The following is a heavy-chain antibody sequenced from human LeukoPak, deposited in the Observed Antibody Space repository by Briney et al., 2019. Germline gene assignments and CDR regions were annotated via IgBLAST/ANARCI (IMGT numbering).Heavy chain of an antibody. J-gene: IGHJ4*02. V-gene: IGHV1-24*01. CDR2: FDPEDGET. Sequence: ASVTVSCKVSGYTLTELSMHWVRQAPGKGLEWMGGFDPEDGETIYAQKFQGRVTMTEGTSTDTAYMELSSLRSEDTAVYYCATAAYYYDSSGYSLGYWGQGTLVTVSS. CDR3: ATAAYYYDSSGYSLGY. CDR1: GYTLTELS. D-gene: IGHD3-22*01.